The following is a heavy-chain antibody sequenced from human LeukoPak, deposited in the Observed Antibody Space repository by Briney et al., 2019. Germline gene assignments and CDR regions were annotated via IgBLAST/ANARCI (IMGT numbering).Heavy chain of an antibody. CDR1: GGSISNYY. J-gene: IGHJ4*02. D-gene: IGHD3-3*01. V-gene: IGHV4-59*01. Sequence: SETLSLTCTVSGGSISNYYWSWIRQPPGKGLEWIGYIYYSGSTSYNPSLKSRVAISVETSKNQFSVNLSSVTAADTAVYYCARATYDGPLYFGHWGQGTLVTVSS. CDR3: ARATYDGPLYFGH. CDR2: IYYSGST.